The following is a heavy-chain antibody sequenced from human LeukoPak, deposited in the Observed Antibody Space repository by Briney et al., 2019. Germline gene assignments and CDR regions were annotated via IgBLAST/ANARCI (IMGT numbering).Heavy chain of an antibody. Sequence: ASVKLSCKASGYTFIGYYMHWVRQPPGQGLEWMGWINPNSGGTNYAQKFQGRVTMTRDTSSSAAYMELGRLRSDDTAVYYCARVGGSYYVNFGSWGQGTRGTVSS. CDR3: ARVGGSYYVNFGS. V-gene: IGHV1-2*02. D-gene: IGHD3-10*02. CDR1: GYTFIGYY. J-gene: IGHJ4*02. CDR2: INPNSGGT.